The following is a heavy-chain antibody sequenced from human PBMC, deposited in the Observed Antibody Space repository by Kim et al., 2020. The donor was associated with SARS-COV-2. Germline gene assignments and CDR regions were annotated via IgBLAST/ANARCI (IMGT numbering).Heavy chain of an antibody. V-gene: IGHV4-34*01. Sequence: SETLSLTCAVYGGSFSGYCWSWIRQPPGKGLEWIGEINHSGSTNYNPSLKSRVTISVDTSKNQFSLKLSSVTAADTAVYYCARGRYSSSWYGGSGWFDP. J-gene: IGHJ5*02. CDR3: ARGRYSSSWYGGSGWFDP. CDR2: INHSGST. CDR1: GGSFSGYC. D-gene: IGHD6-13*01.